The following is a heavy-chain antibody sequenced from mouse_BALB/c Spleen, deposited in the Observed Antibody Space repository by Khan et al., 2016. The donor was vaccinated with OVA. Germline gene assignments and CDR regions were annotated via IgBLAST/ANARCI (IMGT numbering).Heavy chain of an antibody. Sequence: EVQLQESGPGLVKPSQSLSLTCTVTGYSITSDYAWNWIRQFPGNKLEWMGYISYSGNIHYNPSLKSRISITRDTSKNQFFLQLHSVTTEDTATYYCARIYGGDIDYWGQGTTLTVSS. CDR3: ARIYGGDIDY. CDR2: ISYSGNI. J-gene: IGHJ2*01. D-gene: IGHD1-1*01. V-gene: IGHV3-2*02. CDR1: GYSITSDYA.